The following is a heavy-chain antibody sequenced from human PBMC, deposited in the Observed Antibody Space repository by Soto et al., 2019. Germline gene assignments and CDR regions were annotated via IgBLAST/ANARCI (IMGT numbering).Heavy chain of an antibody. J-gene: IGHJ6*02. CDR1: GFTFSNFV. CDR2: IASTGGDT. CDR3: TNASSDRHHIDV. V-gene: IGHV3-23*01. Sequence: GGSLRLSCATSGFTFSNFVMRWVRQTPGKGLEWVSTIASTGGDTYYTDSVKGRFTISRDNSKNTLYLQMSSLRAEDTALYYCTNASSDRHHIDVSGQGTTVTVYS.